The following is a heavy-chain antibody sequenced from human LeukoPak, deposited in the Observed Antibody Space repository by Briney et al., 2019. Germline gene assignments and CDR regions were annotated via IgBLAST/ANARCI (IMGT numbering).Heavy chain of an antibody. J-gene: IGHJ4*02. CDR1: GGSFSGYY. D-gene: IGHD3-10*01. Sequence: SETLSLTCAVYGGSFSGYYWSWIRQPPGKGLEWIGEINHSGSTNYNPSLKSRVTISVATSKNQFSLKLSSVTAADTAVYYCAREGGDYYGSGSYYDYWGQGTLVTVSS. CDR2: INHSGST. V-gene: IGHV4-34*01. CDR3: AREGGDYYGSGSYYDY.